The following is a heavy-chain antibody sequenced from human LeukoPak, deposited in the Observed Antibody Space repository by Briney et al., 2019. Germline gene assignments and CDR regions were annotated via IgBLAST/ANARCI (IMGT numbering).Heavy chain of an antibody. CDR2: INDESSDI. D-gene: IGHD2-2*01. CDR1: GFTFSLYA. Sequence: GGSLRLSCAATGFTFSLYAMNWVRQAPGEGLEWVSYINDESSDIHYAGSVRGRFTISRDDARQTLYLQLSSLRVEDTAVYYCARDTFQPGLIDSWGQGTLVTVSS. CDR3: ARDTFQPGLIDS. J-gene: IGHJ4*02. V-gene: IGHV3-21*05.